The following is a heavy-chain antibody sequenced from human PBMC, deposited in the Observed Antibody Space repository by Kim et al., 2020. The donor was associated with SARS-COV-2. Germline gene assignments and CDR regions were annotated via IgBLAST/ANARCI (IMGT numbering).Heavy chain of an antibody. CDR1: GGSFSGYY. D-gene: IGHD5-18*01. V-gene: IGHV4-34*01. J-gene: IGHJ4*02. Sequence: SETLSLTCAVYGGSFSGYYWSWIRQPPGKGLEWIGEINHSGSTNYNPSLKSRVTISVDTSKNQFSLKLSSVTAADTAVYYCSRPSCGSTFDYWGQGTLVTVSS. CDR3: SRPSCGSTFDY. CDR2: INHSGST.